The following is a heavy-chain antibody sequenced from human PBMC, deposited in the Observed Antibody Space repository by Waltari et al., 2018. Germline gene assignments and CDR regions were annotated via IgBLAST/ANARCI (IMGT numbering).Heavy chain of an antibody. V-gene: IGHV4-38-2*02. D-gene: IGHD2-8*02. Sequence: QVQLQESGPGLVKPSETLSLTCTVSGYSISRGYYWGWIRQPPGKGLEWIGSIYHSGSTYYNPSLKSRVTISVDTSKNQFSLKLSSVTAADTAVYYCARVLVVPDYWGQGTLVTVSS. CDR1: GYSISRGYY. CDR3: ARVLVVPDY. J-gene: IGHJ4*02. CDR2: IYHSGST.